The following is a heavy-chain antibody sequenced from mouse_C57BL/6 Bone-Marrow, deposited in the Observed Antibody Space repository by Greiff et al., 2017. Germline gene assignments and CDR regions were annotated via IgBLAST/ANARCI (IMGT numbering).Heavy chain of an antibody. CDR1: GFTFSNYW. CDR3: TGPGDGYYLWFAY. D-gene: IGHD2-3*01. J-gene: IGHJ3*01. V-gene: IGHV6-3*01. Sequence: EVKVEESGGGLVQPGGSMKLSCVASGFTFSNYWMNWVRQSPEKGLEWVAQIRLKSDNYATHYAESVKGRFTISRDDSKSSVYLQMNNLRAEDTGIYYCTGPGDGYYLWFAYWGQGTLVTVSA. CDR2: IRLKSDNYAT.